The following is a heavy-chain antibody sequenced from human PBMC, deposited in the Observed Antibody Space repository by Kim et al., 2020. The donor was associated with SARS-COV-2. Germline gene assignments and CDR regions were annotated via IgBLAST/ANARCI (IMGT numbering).Heavy chain of an antibody. Sequence: GGSLRLSCAASGFTFSSYAMSWVRQAPGKGLEWVSAISGSGGSTYYADSVKGRFTISRDNSKNTLYLQMNSLRAEDTAVYYCAKPLRPAGYSSKVPAPADYWGQGTLVTVSS. D-gene: IGHD6-13*01. CDR2: ISGSGGST. CDR3: AKPLRPAGYSSKVPAPADY. V-gene: IGHV3-23*01. J-gene: IGHJ4*02. CDR1: GFTFSSYA.